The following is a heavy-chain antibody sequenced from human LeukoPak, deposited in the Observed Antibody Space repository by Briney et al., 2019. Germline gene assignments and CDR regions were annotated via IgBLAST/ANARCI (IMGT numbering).Heavy chain of an antibody. CDR3: AREGGSGFYSLWYFDY. V-gene: IGHV3-7*01. J-gene: IGHJ4*02. D-gene: IGHD6-19*01. Sequence: GGSLRLSXAASGFTFSSYWMSWVRQAPGKGLEWVANIKQDGSEKYYVDSVRGRFTISRDYAKNSLYLQMNSLRAEDTAVYYCAREGGSGFYSLWYFDYWGQGALVTVSS. CDR2: IKQDGSEK. CDR1: GFTFSSYW.